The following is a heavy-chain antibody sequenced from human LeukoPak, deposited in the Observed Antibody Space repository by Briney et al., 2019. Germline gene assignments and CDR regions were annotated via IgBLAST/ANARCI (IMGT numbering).Heavy chain of an antibody. D-gene: IGHD2-15*01. Sequence: SEALSLTCAVYGGSFSGYYWSWIRQPPGKGLEWIGEINHSGGTNYNPSLKSRVTISVDTSKNQFSLKLSSVTTADTAVYYCARGVVVAAKGFDYWGQGTLVTVSS. J-gene: IGHJ4*02. V-gene: IGHV4-34*01. CDR1: GGSFSGYY. CDR3: ARGVVVAAKGFDY. CDR2: INHSGGT.